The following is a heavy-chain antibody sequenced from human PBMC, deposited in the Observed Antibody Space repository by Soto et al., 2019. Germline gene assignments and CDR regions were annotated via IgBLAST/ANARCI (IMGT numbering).Heavy chain of an antibody. CDR1: GGTFSSYA. J-gene: IGHJ6*02. Sequence: QVQLVQSGAEVKKPGSSVKVSCKAPGGTFSSYAISWVRQAPGQGLEWMGGIVPIFGTAKYGQKFQGRVTITAGESTSTGYMELSSLRSEDTAVYYCARSQGGSMSLDLYYYCYYGMDVWGQGTTVTVSS. CDR2: IVPIFGTA. V-gene: IGHV1-69*01. D-gene: IGHD2-15*01. CDR3: ARSQGGSMSLDLYYYCYYGMDV.